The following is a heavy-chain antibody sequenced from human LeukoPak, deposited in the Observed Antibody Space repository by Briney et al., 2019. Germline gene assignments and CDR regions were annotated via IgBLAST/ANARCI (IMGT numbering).Heavy chain of an antibody. V-gene: IGHV3-23*01. D-gene: IGHD3-22*01. J-gene: IGHJ4*02. CDR2: ISASANST. CDR3: ARDPSDDTGYFDY. Sequence: GGSLRLSCAASGFTFDIYAMTWVRQAPGKGPDWVSGISASANSTYYADSVKGRFIISRDNAKNSLYLQMNSLRAEDTAVYYCARDPSDDTGYFDYWGQGTLVTVSS. CDR1: GFTFDIYA.